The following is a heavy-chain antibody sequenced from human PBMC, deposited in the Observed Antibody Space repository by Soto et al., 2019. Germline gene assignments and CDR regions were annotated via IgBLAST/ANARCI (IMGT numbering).Heavy chain of an antibody. V-gene: IGHV3-21*01. CDR1: GFTFSSYS. CDR2: TSSSSSYI. J-gene: IGHJ4*02. Sequence: GGSLRLSCAASGFTFSSYSMNWVRQAPGKGLEWVSSTSSSSSYIYYADSVKGRLTISRDNAKNSLYLQMNSLRAEDTAVYYCARDFPVGATPPEYYFDYWGQGTLVTVSS. D-gene: IGHD1-26*01. CDR3: ARDFPVGATPPEYYFDY.